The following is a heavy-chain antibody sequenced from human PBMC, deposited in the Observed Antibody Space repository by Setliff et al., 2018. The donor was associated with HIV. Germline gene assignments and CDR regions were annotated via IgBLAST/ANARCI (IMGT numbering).Heavy chain of an antibody. Sequence: PSETLSLTCAVYSESFSGYYWSWVRQPPGKGLEWIGEINHSGSTNYNPSLKSRVTISVDTSKNQFSLKLSSVTAADTAVYYCARGVRDNSGWSSYYFDYWGQGTLVTVSS. CDR1: SESFSGYY. J-gene: IGHJ4*02. V-gene: IGHV4-34*01. D-gene: IGHD6-19*01. CDR3: ARGVRDNSGWSSYYFDY. CDR2: INHSGST.